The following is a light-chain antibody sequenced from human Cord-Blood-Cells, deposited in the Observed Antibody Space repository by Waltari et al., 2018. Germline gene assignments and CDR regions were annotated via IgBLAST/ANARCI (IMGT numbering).Light chain of an antibody. CDR2: AAS. CDR1: QSISSY. CDR3: QQSYSTPRT. V-gene: IGKV1-39*01. Sequence: DIQMTQSPSSLSASVGDRVTITCRASQSISSYFNWYQQKPGKAPKLLISAASSLQSGVPSRFSGSGSGTDFTLTISSLQPEEFATYYCQQSYSTPRTFGQGTKVEIK. J-gene: IGKJ1*01.